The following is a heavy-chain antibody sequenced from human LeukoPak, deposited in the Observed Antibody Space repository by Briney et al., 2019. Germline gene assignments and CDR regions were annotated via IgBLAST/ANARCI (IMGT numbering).Heavy chain of an antibody. CDR1: GFTFSSYA. CDR3: AREREKTNLMVIFDS. V-gene: IGHV3-7*01. CDR2: IKEDGNEE. J-gene: IGHJ4*02. Sequence: LTGGSLRLSCAASGFTFSSYAMNWVRQAPGKGLEWVANIKEDGNEEYYVDSVTGRFTISRDNAKNLVHLQMNSLRPEDTAVYYCAREREKTNLMVIFDSWGQGMLVTVSS. D-gene: IGHD2-8*01.